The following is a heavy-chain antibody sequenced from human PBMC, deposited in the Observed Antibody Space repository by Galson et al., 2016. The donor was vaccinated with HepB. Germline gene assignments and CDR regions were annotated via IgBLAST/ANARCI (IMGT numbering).Heavy chain of an antibody. Sequence: PALVKPTQTLTLTCTFSGFSLSTTRVGVGWIRQPPGKALAWLALVYWDDDKRYSPSLRNRLTITKGTSENQVVLTVTNVDPADTATYYCVRVYNDFWSGSLNSGLYYFDYWGQGTLVTVSS. D-gene: IGHD3-3*01. V-gene: IGHV2-5*02. CDR3: VRVYNDFWSGSLNSGLYYFDY. CDR1: GFSLSTTRVG. J-gene: IGHJ4*02. CDR2: VYWDDDK.